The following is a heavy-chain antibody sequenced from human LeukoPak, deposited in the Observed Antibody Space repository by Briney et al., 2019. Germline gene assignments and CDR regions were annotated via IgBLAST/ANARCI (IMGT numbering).Heavy chain of an antibody. J-gene: IGHJ6*03. CDR1: GYTFTDYY. V-gene: IGHV1-2*02. D-gene: IGHD2-21*02. Sequence: ASVKVSCKASGYTFTDYYMHWVRQAPGQGLEWMGWINLYSGGTNYAQKFQGRVTMTRDTSNNTVYMDLTRLIFDDTAMYYCARDGVFRFEVGDVYYYYMDVWGKGTTVIISS. CDR2: INLYSGGT. CDR3: ARDGVFRFEVGDVYYYYMDV.